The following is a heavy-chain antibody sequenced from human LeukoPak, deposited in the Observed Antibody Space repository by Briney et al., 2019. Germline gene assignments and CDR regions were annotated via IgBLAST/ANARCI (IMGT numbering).Heavy chain of an antibody. D-gene: IGHD5-24*01. V-gene: IGHV3-21*01. J-gene: IGHJ4*02. CDR1: GFIFSNYD. CDR2: ISSSSSYI. Sequence: GGSLRLSCAASGFIFSNYDMNWVRQAPGKGLEWVSSISSSSSYINSVDSVKGRFTISRDNAKNSLYLQMNSLRAEDTAVYYCARDRGYYLDYWGQGAVVTVSS. CDR3: ARDRGYYLDY.